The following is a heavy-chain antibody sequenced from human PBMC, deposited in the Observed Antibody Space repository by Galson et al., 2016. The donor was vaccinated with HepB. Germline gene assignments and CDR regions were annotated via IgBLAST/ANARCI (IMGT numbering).Heavy chain of an antibody. V-gene: IGHV3-23*01. D-gene: IGHD4-11*01. J-gene: IGHJ4*01. CDR2: ISGSGGRT. CDR1: GFTFSNFA. Sequence: SLRLSCAASGFTFSNFAMSWVRQAPGKGLEWVSAISGSGGRTYYADSVKGRFTISRDNSKNTVFLQMNSLRAEDTAIYYCAKDPDSDSQKQFHNDWWCQGTLVTVSS. CDR3: AKDPDSDSQKQFHNDW.